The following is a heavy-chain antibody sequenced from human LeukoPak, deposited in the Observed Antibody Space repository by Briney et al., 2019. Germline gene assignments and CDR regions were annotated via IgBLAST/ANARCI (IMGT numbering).Heavy chain of an antibody. J-gene: IGHJ4*02. Sequence: GGSLRLSCAASGFTFSSYAMSWVRQAPGKGLEWVSAISGSGGSTYYADSVKGRFTISRDNSKNTLYPQMNSLRAEDTAVYYCASVPPQGDSSGYYGPFDYWGQGTLVTVSS. D-gene: IGHD3-22*01. CDR1: GFTFSSYA. CDR3: ASVPPQGDSSGYYGPFDY. V-gene: IGHV3-23*01. CDR2: ISGSGGST.